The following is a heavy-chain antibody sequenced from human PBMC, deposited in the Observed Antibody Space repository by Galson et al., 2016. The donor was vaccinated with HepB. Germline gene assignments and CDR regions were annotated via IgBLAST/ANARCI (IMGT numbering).Heavy chain of an antibody. CDR3: ARPSRTTVTTTGWFDP. D-gene: IGHD4-11*01. Sequence: SVKVSCKASGYIFTGYYMHWVRQAPGQGLEWMGWINPKSGATYYAQKFQGRVTMTRDTSITTAYMELRRLTADDTAVYYCARPSRTTVTTTGWFDPWGHGTLVTVSS. J-gene: IGHJ5*02. CDR1: GYIFTGYY. CDR2: INPKSGAT. V-gene: IGHV1-2*02.